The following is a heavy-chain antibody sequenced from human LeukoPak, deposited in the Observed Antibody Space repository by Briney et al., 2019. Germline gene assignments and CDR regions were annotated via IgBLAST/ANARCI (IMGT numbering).Heavy chain of an antibody. CDR2: INHSGST. CDR1: GGSFSGYY. Sequence: PSETLSLTCVVYGGSFSGYYWSWIRQPPGKGLEWIGEINHSGSTNYNPSLKSRVTISVDTSKNQFSLTLSSVTAPDTAVYYCARACDEYVCYWGQGTLVTVSS. V-gene: IGHV4-34*01. D-gene: IGHD3-16*01. J-gene: IGHJ4*02. CDR3: ARACDEYVCY.